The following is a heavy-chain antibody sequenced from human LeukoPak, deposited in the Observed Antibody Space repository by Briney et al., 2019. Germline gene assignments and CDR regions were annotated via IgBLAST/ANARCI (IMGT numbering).Heavy chain of an antibody. Sequence: SQTLSLTCAVSGGSISSGGYSWSWIRQPPGKGLEWIGYIYHSGSTYYNPSLKSRVTISVDRSKNQFSLKLSSVTAADTAVYYCARYHRGYDFFDYWGQGTLVTVSS. D-gene: IGHD5-12*01. CDR3: ARYHRGYDFFDY. CDR1: GGSISSGGYS. CDR2: IYHSGST. V-gene: IGHV4-30-2*01. J-gene: IGHJ4*02.